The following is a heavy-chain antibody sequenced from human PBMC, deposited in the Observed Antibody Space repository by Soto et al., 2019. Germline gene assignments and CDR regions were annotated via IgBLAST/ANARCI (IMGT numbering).Heavy chain of an antibody. CDR3: AKDVRVAGGSYFDY. J-gene: IGHJ4*02. CDR1: GFTFSSYG. CDR2: ISYDGSNK. Sequence: ESGGGVVQPGRSLRLSCAASGFTFSSYGMHWVRQAPGKGLEWVAVISYDGSNKYYADSVKGRFTISRDNSKNTLYLQMNSLRAEDTAVYYCAKDVRVAGGSYFDYWGQGTLVTVSS. V-gene: IGHV3-30*18. D-gene: IGHD1-26*01.